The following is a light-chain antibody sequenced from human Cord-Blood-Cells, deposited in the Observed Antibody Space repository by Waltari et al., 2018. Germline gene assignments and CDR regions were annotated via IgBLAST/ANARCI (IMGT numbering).Light chain of an antibody. CDR1: QSVSSSN. J-gene: IGKJ1*01. CDR3: QQYGSSQWT. Sequence: EIVLTQSPGTLSLSPGERATLSCRASQSVSSSNLAWYQQKPGQAPRLLIYGASSRATGIPDRFSGSGSGTDFTLTISRLEPEDFAVYYCQQYGSSQWTFGQGTKVEIK. CDR2: GAS. V-gene: IGKV3-20*01.